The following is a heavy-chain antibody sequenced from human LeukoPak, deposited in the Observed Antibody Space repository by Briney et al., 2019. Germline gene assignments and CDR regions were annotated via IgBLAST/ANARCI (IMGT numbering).Heavy chain of an antibody. J-gene: IGHJ4*02. D-gene: IGHD6-19*01. CDR1: GGSISSGDYY. CDR3: TRGKVVAGTPGQNSWDH. CDR2: IYYSGST. V-gene: IGHV4-30-4*01. Sequence: SETLSLTCTVSGGSISSGDYYWSWIRQPPGKGLEWIGYIYYSGSTYYNPSLKSRVTISVDTSKNQFSLKLSSVTAADTAVYYCTRGKVVAGTPGQNSWDHWGQGTLVIVS.